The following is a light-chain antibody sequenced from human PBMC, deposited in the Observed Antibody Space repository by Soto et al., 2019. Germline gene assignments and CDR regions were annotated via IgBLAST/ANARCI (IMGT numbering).Light chain of an antibody. J-gene: IGKJ4*01. CDR3: QQSQQSYSSPLT. Sequence: DIQMTQSPSSLSAYVGDRVTVTCRASQSIGNYLNWYQQKPGKAPKLLIYAASTLQSGVPSRFSGSGSGTDFTLTISSLQPEDFENYYCQQSQQSYSSPLTFGGGTKVDI. CDR1: QSIGNY. V-gene: IGKV1-39*01. CDR2: AAS.